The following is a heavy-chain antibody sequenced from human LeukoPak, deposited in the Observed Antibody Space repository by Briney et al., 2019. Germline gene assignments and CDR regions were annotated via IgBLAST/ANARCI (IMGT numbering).Heavy chain of an antibody. CDR3: ARAEGYGGELDS. V-gene: IGHV3-20*04. CDR2: INWNGGST. CDR1: GFTFDDYG. D-gene: IGHD4-23*01. J-gene: IGHJ4*02. Sequence: PGGSLRLSCAASGFTFDDYGMSWVRQAPGKGLEWVSGINWNGGSTGHADSVKGRFTISRDNSKNTLYLQMNSLRAEDTAVYYCARAEGYGGELDSWGQGTLVTVSS.